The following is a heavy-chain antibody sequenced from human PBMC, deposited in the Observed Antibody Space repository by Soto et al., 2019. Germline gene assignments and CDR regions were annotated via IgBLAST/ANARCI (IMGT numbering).Heavy chain of an antibody. D-gene: IGHD6-6*01. CDR2: IVVGSGNT. V-gene: IGHV1-58*01. Sequence: WASVKVSCKASGFTFTSSAVQWVRQARGQRLEWIGWIVVGSGNTNYAQKFQERVTITRDMSTSTAYMELSSLRSEDTAVYYCAALLSSSSSGGYWGQGTLVTVSS. CDR1: GFTFTSSA. CDR3: AALLSSSSSGGY. J-gene: IGHJ4*02.